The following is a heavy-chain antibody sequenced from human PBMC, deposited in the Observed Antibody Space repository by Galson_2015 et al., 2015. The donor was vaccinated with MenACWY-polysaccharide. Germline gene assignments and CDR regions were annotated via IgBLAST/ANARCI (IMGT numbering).Heavy chain of an antibody. CDR2: MNPRSGHT. CDR1: GYTFTYND. CDR3: ARGHYGA. Sequence: SVKVSCKASGYTFTYNDINWVRQATGQRLEWMGLMNPRSGHTEYAQKFQGRVTMTSNTAISTAYMELTSLRSEDTADYYCARGHYGAWGQGTLVIVSS. V-gene: IGHV1-8*01. D-gene: IGHD3-10*01. J-gene: IGHJ5*02.